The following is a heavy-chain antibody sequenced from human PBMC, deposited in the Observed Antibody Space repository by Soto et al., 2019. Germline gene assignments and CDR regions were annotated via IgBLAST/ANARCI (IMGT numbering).Heavy chain of an antibody. CDR2: ISSNGGST. D-gene: IGHD2-15*01. Sequence: GGSLRLSCAASGFTFSSYAMHRVRQAPGKGLEYISAISSNGGSTYYANSVKGRFTISRDNSKNTLYLQMGSLRAEDMAVYYCASSRWLLQTPTNYWGQGTLVTVSS. J-gene: IGHJ4*02. V-gene: IGHV3-64*01. CDR1: GFTFSSYA. CDR3: ASSRWLLQTPTNY.